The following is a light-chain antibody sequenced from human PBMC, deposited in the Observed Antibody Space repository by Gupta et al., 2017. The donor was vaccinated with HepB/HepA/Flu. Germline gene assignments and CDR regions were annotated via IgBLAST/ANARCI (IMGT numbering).Light chain of an antibody. V-gene: IGKV1-5*03. Sequence: QMTQSLSTLSASVGGKVTITCRASQTISNWLASYQQKPGKATKGLIYQASSLESGVPSRRRGRASGSXFTLSIXILQPDDFATYFCHQYNSYPLTFGXGTKVEIK. J-gene: IGKJ1*01. CDR2: QAS. CDR1: QTISNW. CDR3: HQYNSYPLT.